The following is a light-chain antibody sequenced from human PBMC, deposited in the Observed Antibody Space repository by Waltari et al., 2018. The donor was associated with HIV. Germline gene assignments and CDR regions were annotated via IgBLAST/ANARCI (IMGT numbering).Light chain of an antibody. Sequence: DIVMTQSPDSLAVSLGERATINCRSTWTVFYSSNNEDCLAWFQQKRGQPPKVLSYRASTRAFGVSDRFSGSGSGTNFSLTISSLQAADLAVYYCQQYFSLPATFGGGTKVEIK. J-gene: IGKJ4*01. CDR1: WTVFYSSNNEDC. V-gene: IGKV4-1*01. CDR2: RAS. CDR3: QQYFSLPAT.